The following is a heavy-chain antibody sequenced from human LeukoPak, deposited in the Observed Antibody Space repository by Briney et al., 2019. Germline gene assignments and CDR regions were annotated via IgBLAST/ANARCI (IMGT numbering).Heavy chain of an antibody. Sequence: SGPTLVKPTQTLTLTCTFSGFSLSSSGVVVNWIRQPPGQALEWLALIYWDDDKRYSPSLSSRLTITKDTSKNQVVLTMTNMDPVDTATYYCAHSAMVREMDYGIDVWGKGTTVTVSS. D-gene: IGHD3-10*01. V-gene: IGHV2-5*02. CDR3: AHSAMVREMDYGIDV. J-gene: IGHJ6*04. CDR1: GFSLSSSGVV. CDR2: IYWDDDK.